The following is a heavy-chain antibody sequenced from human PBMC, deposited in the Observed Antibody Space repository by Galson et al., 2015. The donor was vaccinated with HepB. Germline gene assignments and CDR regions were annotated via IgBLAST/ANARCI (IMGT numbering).Heavy chain of an antibody. J-gene: IGHJ4*02. CDR2: INAGNGNT. CDR1: GYTFTSNA. V-gene: IGHV1-3*01. D-gene: IGHD6-19*01. Sequence: SVKVSCKASGYTFTSNAIHWVRQAPGQRLEWMGWINAGNGNTKYSQKFQGKVTITRDTSASTAYMELSSLRSEDTAVYYCARDPYSSGWYYFDYWGQGTLVTVSS. CDR3: ARDPYSSGWYYFDY.